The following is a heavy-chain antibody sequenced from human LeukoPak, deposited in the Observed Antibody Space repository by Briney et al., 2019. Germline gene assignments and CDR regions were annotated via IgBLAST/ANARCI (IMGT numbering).Heavy chain of an antibody. CDR3: ARDTEDFDY. V-gene: IGHV1-46*01. CDR1: GYTFTSYY. J-gene: IGHJ4*02. Sequence: ASVKVSYKASGYTFTSYYIHWVRQAPGQGLEWMGIINPSGGSTTYAQKFQGRVTMTRDASTGTVYMELSSLRSEDTAVYYCARDTEDFDYWGQGTLVTVSS. CDR2: INPSGGST.